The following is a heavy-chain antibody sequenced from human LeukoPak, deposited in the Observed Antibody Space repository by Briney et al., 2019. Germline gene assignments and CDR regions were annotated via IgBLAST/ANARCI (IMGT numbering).Heavy chain of an antibody. CDR1: NYSISSGYY. D-gene: IGHD3-16*02. J-gene: IGHJ4*02. CDR3: ARTRMITFGGVIVRTYYFDY. Sequence: SETLSLTCAVSNYSISSGYYWGWIRQPPGKGLEWIGSIYHRGNTYYNPSHKSRVTISVDTSKNQFSLKLSSVTAADTAVYYCARTRMITFGGVIVRTYYFDYWGQGTLVIVSS. CDR2: IYHRGNT. V-gene: IGHV4-38-2*01.